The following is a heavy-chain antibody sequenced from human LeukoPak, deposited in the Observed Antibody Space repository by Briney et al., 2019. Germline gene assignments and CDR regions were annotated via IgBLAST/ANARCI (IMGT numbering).Heavy chain of an antibody. D-gene: IGHD3/OR15-3a*01. CDR1: GFTFSNYW. CDR2: ISSSSSYI. CDR3: ARARTGKMDY. Sequence: GGSLRLSCAASGFTFSNYWMNWVRQAPGKGLEWVSSISSSSSYIYYADSVKGRFTISRDNAKNSLYLQMNSLRAEDTAVYYCARARTGKMDYWGQGTLVTVSS. J-gene: IGHJ4*02. V-gene: IGHV3-21*01.